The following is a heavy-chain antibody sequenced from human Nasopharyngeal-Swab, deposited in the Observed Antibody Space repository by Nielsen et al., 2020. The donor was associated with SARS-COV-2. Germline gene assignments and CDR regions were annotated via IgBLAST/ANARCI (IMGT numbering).Heavy chain of an antibody. D-gene: IGHD2-2*01. CDR2: IRYDGSNK. CDR3: AKDRYCSSTSCHYYYYYYMDV. V-gene: IGHV3-30*02. CDR1: GFTFSSYG. Sequence: GESLKISCAASGFTFSSYGMHWVRQAPGKGLEWVVFIRYDGSNKYYADSVKGRFTISRDNSKNTLYLQMNSLRAEDTAVYYCAKDRYCSSTSCHYYYYYYMDVWGKGTTVTVSS. J-gene: IGHJ6*03.